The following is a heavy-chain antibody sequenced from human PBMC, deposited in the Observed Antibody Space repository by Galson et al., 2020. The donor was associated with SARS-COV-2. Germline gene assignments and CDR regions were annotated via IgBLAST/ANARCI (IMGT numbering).Heavy chain of an antibody. Sequence: GGSLRLSCEASGFTFTDAHMTWIRQAPGKGLESVSYISLSGTTIFYADSVRGRFTISRDNAKNSLYLQMSSLRDEDTAVYYCARESWGTLDPWGQGTLVTVSS. CDR1: GFTFTDAH. V-gene: IGHV3-11*01. J-gene: IGHJ5*02. CDR2: ISLSGTTI. D-gene: IGHD3-16*01. CDR3: ARESWGTLDP.